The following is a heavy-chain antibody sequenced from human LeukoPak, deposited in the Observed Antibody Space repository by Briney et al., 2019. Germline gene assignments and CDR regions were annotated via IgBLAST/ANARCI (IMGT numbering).Heavy chain of an antibody. CDR1: GFTFSRDA. CDR2: IIGSGGSA. J-gene: IGHJ4*02. D-gene: IGHD3-16*01. V-gene: IGHV3-23*01. CDR3: AKGYYDYVWGSYYFDY. Sequence: PGGSLRLSSVASGFTFSRDAMSGVRQAPGERGERGSAIIGSGGSAHSADSAKGRCTISRDNFRDTLYMHMKSVRAEDTAVYYCAKGYYDYVWGSYYFDYWAQGTLVTVSS.